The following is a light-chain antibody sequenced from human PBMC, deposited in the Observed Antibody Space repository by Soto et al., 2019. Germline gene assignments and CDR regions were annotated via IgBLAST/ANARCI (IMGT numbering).Light chain of an antibody. J-gene: IGKJ3*01. CDR2: AAS. Sequence: DIQMTQSPSSLSASVGDRVTITCRASQSISSYLNWYQQKPGKAPKLLIYAASSLQSGVPSRFSGSGSGTDFTLTISSLQPEDFATYYCQQFNSYPPLFGPGTKVDIK. CDR1: QSISSY. V-gene: IGKV1-39*01. CDR3: QQFNSYPPL.